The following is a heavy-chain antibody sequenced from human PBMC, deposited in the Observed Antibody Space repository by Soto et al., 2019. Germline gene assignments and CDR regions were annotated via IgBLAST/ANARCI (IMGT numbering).Heavy chain of an antibody. D-gene: IGHD3-10*01. J-gene: IGHJ4*02. Sequence: QDHLAQSGAEVRQPGSSVTVSCKASGGTFNNYGISWVRQAPGQGLDWMGVIIPLYGTVTYAQKFQGRASITADKSTSTAYMDLSSLRSDETAVYYCARVRVIRGTIPSHFCLWGQGTLVTVSS. CDR2: IIPLYGTV. V-gene: IGHV1-69*06. CDR3: ARVRVIRGTIPSHFCL. CDR1: GGTFNNYG.